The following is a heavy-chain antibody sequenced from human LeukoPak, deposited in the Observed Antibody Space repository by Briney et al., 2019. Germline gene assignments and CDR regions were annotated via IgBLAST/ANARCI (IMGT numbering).Heavy chain of an antibody. Sequence: PGGSLRLSCAASGFTFSSYTMSWVRQAPGKGLEWVAVISKDGSDKYYPGSVRGRFTISRDNPKNTIYLQMDSLRAEDTAIYYCARDYWWNYDYWGQGTLVTVSS. D-gene: IGHD1-7*01. J-gene: IGHJ4*02. CDR3: ARDYWWNYDY. CDR2: ISKDGSDK. CDR1: GFTFSSYT. V-gene: IGHV3-30-3*01.